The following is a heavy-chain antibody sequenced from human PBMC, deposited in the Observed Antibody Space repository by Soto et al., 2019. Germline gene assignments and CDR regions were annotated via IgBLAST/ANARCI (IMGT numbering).Heavy chain of an antibody. CDR1: VCTFSSYA. V-gene: IGHV3-23*01. CDR3: AKGNYGSYYGWDAFDI. J-gene: IGHJ3*02. D-gene: IGHD3-10*01. Sequence: PXGSLRLSCASSVCTFSSYAMSCVRHSPGKGLEWVSAISGSGGSTYYADSVKGRFTISRDNYKNTLYLQMNSLRAEDTAVYYCAKGNYGSYYGWDAFDIWGQGTMGTVS. CDR2: ISGSGGST.